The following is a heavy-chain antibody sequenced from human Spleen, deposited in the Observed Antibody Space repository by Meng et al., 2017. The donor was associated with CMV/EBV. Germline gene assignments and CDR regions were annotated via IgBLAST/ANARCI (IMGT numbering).Heavy chain of an antibody. V-gene: IGHV3-21*01. Sequence: GESLKISCAASGFTFSSYTMNWVRQAPGKGLEWVSSITSSSTYIYYADSVKGRFTISRDNAKNSLYLQMNSLRAEDTAVYYCARAEAYQVPNFDYWGQGTLVTSPQ. CDR3: ARAEAYQVPNFDY. J-gene: IGHJ4*02. CDR2: ITSSSTYI. D-gene: IGHD2-2*01. CDR1: GFTFSSYT.